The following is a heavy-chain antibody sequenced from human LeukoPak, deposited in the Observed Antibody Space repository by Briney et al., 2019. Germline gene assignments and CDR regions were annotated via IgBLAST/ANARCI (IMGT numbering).Heavy chain of an antibody. V-gene: IGHV5-51*01. CDR2: IYPGDSHT. CDR3: ARNGEQWLVGGDFDY. CDR1: GYSFTNYW. J-gene: IGHJ4*02. Sequence: GESLKISCKGSGYSFTNYWIGWVRQMPGKGLEWMGIIYPGDSHTRYNPSFQGQVTISADKSISTAYLQWSSLKASDTAMYYCARNGEQWLVGGDFDYWGQGTLVTVSS. D-gene: IGHD6-19*01.